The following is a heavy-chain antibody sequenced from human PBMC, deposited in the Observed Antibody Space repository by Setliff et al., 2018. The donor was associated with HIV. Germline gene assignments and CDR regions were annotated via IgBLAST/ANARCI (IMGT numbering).Heavy chain of an antibody. D-gene: IGHD3-10*01. Sequence: SVKVSCKASGDIPRHYGFNWVRQAPGQGLEWVGSVIPVFGEPHYTQRFQGRVTITADRSSNTAYMEIMSLRSDDTATYYCGRGVLYGLSEYWGPGSLVTVSS. CDR1: GDIPRHYG. CDR3: GRGVLYGLSEY. J-gene: IGHJ4*02. V-gene: IGHV1-69*13. CDR2: VIPVFGEP.